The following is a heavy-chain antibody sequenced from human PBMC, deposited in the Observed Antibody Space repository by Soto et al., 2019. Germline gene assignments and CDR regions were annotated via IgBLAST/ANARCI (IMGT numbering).Heavy chain of an antibody. D-gene: IGHD3-10*01. J-gene: IGHJ4*02. CDR3: ASMGYHYGSGSYPLDY. CDR2: IYYSGST. CDR1: GGSISSGGYY. Sequence: PSETLSLTCTVSGGSISSGGYYWSWIRQHPGKGLEWIGYIYYSGSTYYNPSLKNRVTISVDTSKNQFSLKLRSVTAADTAVYYCASMGYHYGSGSYPLDYWGQGTLVTVSS. V-gene: IGHV4-31*03.